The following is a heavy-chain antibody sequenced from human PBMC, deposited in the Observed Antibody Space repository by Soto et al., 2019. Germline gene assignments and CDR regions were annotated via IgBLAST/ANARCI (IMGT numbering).Heavy chain of an antibody. V-gene: IGHV4-38-2*01. D-gene: IGHD1-1*01. CDR3: ARVAGTTTYFDY. CDR1: GYSISSGYY. Sequence: AETLSLTCAVSGYSISSGYYLGLIRQPPGKGLEWIGSIYHSGSTYYNPSLKSRVTISVDTSKNQFSLKLSSVTAADTAVYYCARVAGTTTYFDYWGQGTLVTVSS. J-gene: IGHJ4*02. CDR2: IYHSGST.